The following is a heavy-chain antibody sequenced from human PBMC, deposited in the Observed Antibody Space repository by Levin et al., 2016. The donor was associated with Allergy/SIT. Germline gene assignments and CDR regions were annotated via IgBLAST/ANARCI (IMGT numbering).Heavy chain of an antibody. CDR2: INHSGST. D-gene: IGHD2-21*01. V-gene: IGHV4-34*01. Sequence: SETLSLTCAVYGGSFSGYYWSWIRQPPGKGLEWIGEINHSGSTNYNPSLKSRVTISVDTSKNQFSLQLNSVTPEDTAVYYCAHSMQGYGFDIWGQGTMVTVSS. CDR1: GGSFSGYY. J-gene: IGHJ3*02. CDR3: AHSMQGYGFDI.